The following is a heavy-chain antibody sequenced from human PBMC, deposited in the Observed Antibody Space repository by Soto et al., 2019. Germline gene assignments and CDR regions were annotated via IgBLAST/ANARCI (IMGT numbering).Heavy chain of an antibody. V-gene: IGHV3-23*01. J-gene: IGHJ4*02. CDR1: GFTFSNYA. CDR2: ISDKGGST. D-gene: IGHD5-18*01. Sequence: EVQELESGGGLVQPGGSLRLSCAASGFTFSNYAVSWVRQAPGRGLEWVASISDKGGSTKYADSVNGRFTISRANSINTLFLDMDSLRADDTAVYYCARLPDSYVSLYFFDFWGQGTLVTVSS. CDR3: ARLPDSYVSLYFFDF.